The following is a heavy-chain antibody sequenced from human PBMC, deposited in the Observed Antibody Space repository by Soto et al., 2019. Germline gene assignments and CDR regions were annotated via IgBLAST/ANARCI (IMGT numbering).Heavy chain of an antibody. Sequence: ASVKVSCKASGYTFTSYYMHWVRQAPGQGLEWMGIINPSGGSTSYAQKFQGRVTMTRDTSTSTVYMELSSLRSEDTAVYYCARGVSGSYYHLSRPQHLDYWGQGPLVTVSS. D-gene: IGHD1-26*01. CDR3: ARGVSGSYYHLSRPQHLDY. CDR2: INPSGGST. J-gene: IGHJ4*02. V-gene: IGHV1-46*01. CDR1: GYTFTSYY.